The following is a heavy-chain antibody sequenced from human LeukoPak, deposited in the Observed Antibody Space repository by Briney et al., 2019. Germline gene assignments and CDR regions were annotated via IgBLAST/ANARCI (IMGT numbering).Heavy chain of an antibody. CDR1: GFTFSSYG. V-gene: IGHV3-30*18. CDR2: ISHDGSNK. J-gene: IGHJ4*02. Sequence: GGSLRLSCGASGFTFSSYGMHWVRQAPGKGLEWVAVISHDGSNKYYADSVKGRFTISRDNSKNTLYLQMNSQRAEDTAVYYCAKDCEVGYCGRNWGQGTLVTVSS. D-gene: IGHD2-2*01. CDR3: AKDCEVGYCGRN.